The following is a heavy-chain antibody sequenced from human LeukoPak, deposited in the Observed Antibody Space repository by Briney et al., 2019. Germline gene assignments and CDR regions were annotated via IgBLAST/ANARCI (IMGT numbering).Heavy chain of an antibody. Sequence: GGSLRLSCAASGFTFSTYSMNWVRQAPGKGLEWVSYMSSSSSTIYYADSVKGRFTISRDNAKNSLYLQMNSLRAEDTAVYYCARVDCSSTTCYISGGENDYWGQGTLVTVSS. CDR3: ARVDCSSTTCYISGGENDY. CDR2: MSSSSSTI. D-gene: IGHD2-2*02. J-gene: IGHJ4*02. CDR1: GFTFSTYS. V-gene: IGHV3-48*01.